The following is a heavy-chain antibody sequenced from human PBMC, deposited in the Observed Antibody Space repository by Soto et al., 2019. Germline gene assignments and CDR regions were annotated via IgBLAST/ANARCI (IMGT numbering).Heavy chain of an antibody. J-gene: IGHJ4*02. D-gene: IGHD2-15*01. CDR2: ISWNSGRI. CDR3: VRASAGSYCTFYLDY. Sequence: EVQLVESGGGLVQPGRSLRLSCAASGFTFDDYAMHWVRQAPGKGLEWVSGISWNSGRIGYADSVKGRFTISRDNAKNALFLQMSSLRVEDTAVYYCVRASAGSYCTFYLDYGGQGALVTVSS. CDR1: GFTFDDYA. V-gene: IGHV3-9*01.